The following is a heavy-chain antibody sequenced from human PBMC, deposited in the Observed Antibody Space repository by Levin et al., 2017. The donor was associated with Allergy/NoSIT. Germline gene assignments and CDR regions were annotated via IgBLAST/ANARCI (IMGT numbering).Heavy chain of an antibody. CDR2: VSATGGST. D-gene: IGHD3-10*01. CDR1: GFTFSTYA. CDR3: AKITVMDYYGSGNTPSRGFDY. Sequence: GGSLRLSCVASGFTFSTYAMNWVRQAPGKGLEWVSAVSATGGSTYYADSVKGRFTISRDNSKSTLYLQMNSLRAEDTAVYYCAKITVMDYYGSGNTPSRGFDYWGQGTLVTVSS. J-gene: IGHJ4*02. V-gene: IGHV3-23*01.